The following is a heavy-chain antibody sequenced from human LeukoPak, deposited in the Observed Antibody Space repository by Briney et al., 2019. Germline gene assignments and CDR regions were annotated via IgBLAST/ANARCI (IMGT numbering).Heavy chain of an antibody. D-gene: IGHD6-6*01. CDR2: ISASSSGI. Sequence: GGSLRLSCAVSGFTLSLYGMNWVRQAPGKGLEWISHISASSSGIFYAASVKGRFITSRDNTRSSLYLQMNSLRAEDTAVYYCVRDPSSVRLPFGSWGQGTLVTVSS. V-gene: IGHV3-48*01. CDR1: GFTLSLYG. CDR3: VRDPSSVRLPFGS. J-gene: IGHJ4*02.